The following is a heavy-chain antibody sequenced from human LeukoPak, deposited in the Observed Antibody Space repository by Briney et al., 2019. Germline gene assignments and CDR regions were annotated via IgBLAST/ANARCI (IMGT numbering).Heavy chain of an antibody. D-gene: IGHD3-10*01. CDR3: ARSYYYGSGSYYDY. CDR2: INHSGST. V-gene: IGHV4-34*01. Sequence: PSETLSLTCAVYGGSFSGYYWSWIRQPPGKGLEWIGEINHSGSTYYNPSLKSRATISVDTSKNQFSLKLSSVTAADTAVYYCARSYYYGSGSYYDYWGQGTLVTVSS. J-gene: IGHJ4*02. CDR1: GGSFSGYY.